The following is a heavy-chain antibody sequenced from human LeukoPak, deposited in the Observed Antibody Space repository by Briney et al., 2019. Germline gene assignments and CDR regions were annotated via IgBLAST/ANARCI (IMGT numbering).Heavy chain of an antibody. V-gene: IGHV1-18*01. Sequence: GASVKVSRKASGYTFTTFAISWVRQAPGQGLEWMGWISTYNANIHYAQKFQGRVTMTTDTSTSTAYMELRSLRSDDTALYYCARDLGGASRFDPWGQGTLVTVSS. CDR2: ISTYNANI. CDR1: GYTFTTFA. D-gene: IGHD3-10*01. CDR3: ARDLGGASRFDP. J-gene: IGHJ5*02.